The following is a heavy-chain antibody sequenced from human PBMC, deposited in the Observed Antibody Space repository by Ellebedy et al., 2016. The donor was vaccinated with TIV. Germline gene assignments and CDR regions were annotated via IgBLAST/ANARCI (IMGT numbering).Heavy chain of an antibody. CDR1: GFTVSDYF. CDR2: IYKNGGT. Sequence: GGSLRLSCAASGFTVSDYFMTWVRQAPGKGLEWVSVIYKNGGTNYTDSVNGRFTITRDDSKNTLYLQMNSLRAGDTAVYYCARDPGGGGDYGDNWFDPWGQGTLVTVSS. J-gene: IGHJ5*02. D-gene: IGHD3-10*01. V-gene: IGHV3-66*01. CDR3: ARDPGGGGDYGDNWFDP.